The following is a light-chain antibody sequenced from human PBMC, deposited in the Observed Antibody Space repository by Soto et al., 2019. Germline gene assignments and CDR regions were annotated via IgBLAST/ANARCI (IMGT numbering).Light chain of an antibody. CDR2: KAS. V-gene: IGKV1-5*03. Sequence: DIQMTQSPSTLSASVGDRVTITCRASQRINNWLAWYQQKPVKAPKLFIFKASTLESGVPSRFSGSGSGTEFTLSISSLQPDDFATYFCQQYESFPRTFGQGTKVEIK. CDR3: QQYESFPRT. J-gene: IGKJ1*01. CDR1: QRINNW.